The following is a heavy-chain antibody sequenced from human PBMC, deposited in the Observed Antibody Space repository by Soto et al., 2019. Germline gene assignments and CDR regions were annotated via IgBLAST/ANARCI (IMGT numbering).Heavy chain of an antibody. J-gene: IGHJ4*02. CDR1: GESFSGYI. Sequence: QAQLQQSGAGLLKPSETLSLTCAVYGESFSGYIWTWIRQTPGKGLQWIGQINHSGSASYNPSLKSRVTISVHTSNSLFSLELSSETAADTAVYYCARGLITGSHYSGGWYYFDSWGQGTQVTVSS. D-gene: IGHD6-19*01. CDR2: INHSGSA. CDR3: ARGLITGSHYSGGWYYFDS. V-gene: IGHV4-34*01.